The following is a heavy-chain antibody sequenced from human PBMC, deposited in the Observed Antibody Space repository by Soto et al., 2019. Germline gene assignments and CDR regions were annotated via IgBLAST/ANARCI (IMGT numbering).Heavy chain of an antibody. J-gene: IGHJ4*02. Sequence: GESLKISCQSSGYTFSNFWIGWVRQLPGKGLEWMGIVYPGDHETRYSPSFHGKATISADRSINTAYLQWNSLEASDTAFYFCARSPRSSPYFDPWGQGTLVTVSS. CDR1: GYTFSNFW. V-gene: IGHV5-51*01. CDR3: ARSPRSSPYFDP. CDR2: VYPGDHET. D-gene: IGHD6-13*01.